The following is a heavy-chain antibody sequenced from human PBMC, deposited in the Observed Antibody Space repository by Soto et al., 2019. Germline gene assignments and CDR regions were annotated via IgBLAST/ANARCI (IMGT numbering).Heavy chain of an antibody. CDR2: IIPILGIA. CDR1: GGTFSSFT. J-gene: IGHJ5*02. Sequence: QVQLVQSGAEVKKPGSSVKVSCKASGGTFSSFTISWVRQAPGQGLEWMGRIIPILGIANYAQKFQGRVTITADKSTSTAYMELSSLRSEDTAVYYCARDNYGSGRGRFDPWGQGTLVTVSS. CDR3: ARDNYGSGRGRFDP. V-gene: IGHV1-69*08. D-gene: IGHD3-10*01.